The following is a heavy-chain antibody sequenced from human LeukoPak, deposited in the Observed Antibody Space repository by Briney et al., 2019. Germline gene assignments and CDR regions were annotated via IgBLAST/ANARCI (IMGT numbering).Heavy chain of an antibody. Sequence: ASVKVSCKASGYTFTSYDINWVRQATGQGLEWMGWMNPNSGNTGYAQKFQGRVTMTTDTSTSTAYMELRSLRSDDTAVYYCARVRYYYGSGSYGANWFDPWGQGTLVTVSS. J-gene: IGHJ5*02. CDR1: GYTFTSYD. CDR2: MNPNSGNT. CDR3: ARVRYYYGSGSYGANWFDP. D-gene: IGHD3-10*01. V-gene: IGHV1-8*01.